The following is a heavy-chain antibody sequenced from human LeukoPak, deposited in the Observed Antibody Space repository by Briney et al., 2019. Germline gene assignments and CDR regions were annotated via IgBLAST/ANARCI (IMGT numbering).Heavy chain of an antibody. CDR2: IIPIFGTA. J-gene: IGHJ4*02. V-gene: IGHV1-69*13. CDR3: AREGDGYNNLYYFDY. Sequence: GASVKVSCKASGGTFSSYAISWVRQAPGQGLEWMGGIIPIFGTANYAQKFQGRVTITADESTSTAYMELSSLRSEDTALYYCAREGDGYNNLYYFDYWGQGTLVTVSS. D-gene: IGHD5-24*01. CDR1: GGTFSSYA.